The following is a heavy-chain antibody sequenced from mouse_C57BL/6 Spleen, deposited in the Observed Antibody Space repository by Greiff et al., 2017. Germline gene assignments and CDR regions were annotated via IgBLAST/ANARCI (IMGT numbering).Heavy chain of an antibody. J-gene: IGHJ4*01. CDR1: GFTFSSYA. CDR2: ISSGSDYI. D-gene: IGHD1-1*01. CDR3: TRGYYGSDYAMDY. V-gene: IGHV5-9-1*02. Sequence: EVQGVESGEGLVKPGGSLKLSCAASGFTFSSYAMSWVRQTPEKRLEWVAYISSGSDYIYYADTVKGRFTISRDNARNTLYLQMSSLKSEDTAMYYCTRGYYGSDYAMDYWGQGTSVTVSS.